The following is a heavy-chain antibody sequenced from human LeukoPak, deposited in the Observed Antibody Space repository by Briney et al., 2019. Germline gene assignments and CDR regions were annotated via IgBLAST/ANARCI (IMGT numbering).Heavy chain of an antibody. J-gene: IGHJ4*02. D-gene: IGHD3-10*01. Sequence: GGSLRLSCTASGFTFSYYAIHWVRQAPGKGLEWVALIWSDGSNKYYADSVKGRITISRDNSKNTVYLQMNSLRAEDTAVYYCARELFSSGSCPDGWGQGTLVTVSS. CDR1: GFTFSYYA. CDR3: ARELFSSGSCPDG. CDR2: IWSDGSNK. V-gene: IGHV3-33*01.